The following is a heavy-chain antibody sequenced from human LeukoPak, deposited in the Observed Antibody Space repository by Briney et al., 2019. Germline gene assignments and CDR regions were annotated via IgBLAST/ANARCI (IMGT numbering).Heavy chain of an antibody. CDR2: ISWSSETK. J-gene: IGHJ6*03. CDR1: GFTFSNYE. V-gene: IGHV3-48*03. D-gene: IGHD3-10*01. CDR3: ATNYGSGSYKNYYYYYYMDV. Sequence: RPRGSLRLSCAASGFTFSNYEMNWVRQAPGKGLEWVSYISWSSETKYYADSVQGRFTIYRDNAKNSLYLQMNSLRAEDTAVYYCATNYGSGSYKNYYYYYYMDVWGKGTTVTISS.